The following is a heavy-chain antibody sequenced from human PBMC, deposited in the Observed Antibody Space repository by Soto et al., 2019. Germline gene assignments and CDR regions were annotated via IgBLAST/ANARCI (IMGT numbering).Heavy chain of an antibody. CDR2: INHSGST. D-gene: IGHD1-26*01. CDR1: GGSFSGYY. J-gene: IGHJ4*02. Sequence: QVQLQQWGAGLLKPSETLSLTCAVYGGSFSGYYWSWIRQPPGKGLEWIGEINHSGSTNYNPSLKSRVTISVDTSTNQFALKLSSVTAADTAVYYCERVHAQREVGAANFAYWGQGTLVTVSS. V-gene: IGHV4-34*01. CDR3: ERVHAQREVGAANFAY.